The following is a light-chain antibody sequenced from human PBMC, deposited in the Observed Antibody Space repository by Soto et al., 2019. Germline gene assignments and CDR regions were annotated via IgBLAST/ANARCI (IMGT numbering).Light chain of an antibody. J-gene: IGLJ1*01. V-gene: IGLV1-40*01. CDR2: GND. CDR1: SSNIGAGFD. CDR3: QSYDSSLSGYV. Sequence: QPVLTQPPSVSGAPGQRVTISCTGSSSNIGAGFDVHWYQQLPGTAPKLLIYGNDNRPSGVPDRFSGSKSGNSASLAITGLQAEDESDYYCQSYDSSLSGYVFGTGTKLTVL.